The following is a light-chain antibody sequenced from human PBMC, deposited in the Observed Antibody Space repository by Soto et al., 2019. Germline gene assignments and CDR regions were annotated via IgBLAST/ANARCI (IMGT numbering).Light chain of an antibody. CDR3: SSCTTSSTRV. J-gene: IGLJ1*01. CDR1: SSDVGIYNY. CDR2: EVT. Sequence: QSVLTQPASVSGSPGQSIAISCTGSSSDVGIYNYVSWYQQHPGKVPKLIIYEVTNRPSGVSNRFSGSKSGNTASLTISGLQAEDEADYYCSSCTTSSTRVFXTGTKVTVL. V-gene: IGLV2-14*01.